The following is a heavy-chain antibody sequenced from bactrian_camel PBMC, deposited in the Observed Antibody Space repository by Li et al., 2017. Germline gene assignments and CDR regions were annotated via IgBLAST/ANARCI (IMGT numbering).Heavy chain of an antibody. Sequence: QLVESGGGLVQPGGSLRLSCAASGFTFSTYWMSWVRQAPGKGLEWVSSSSSGALSLVYADSVKGRFTVSRDNAKNTVYLLMNSLKPEDTAVYYCVKPNPDARGGFDHWGQGTQVTVS. CDR1: GFTFSTYW. D-gene: IGHD1*01. CDR2: SSSGALSL. V-gene: IGHV3S25*01. CDR3: VKPNPDARGGFDH. J-gene: IGHJ4*01.